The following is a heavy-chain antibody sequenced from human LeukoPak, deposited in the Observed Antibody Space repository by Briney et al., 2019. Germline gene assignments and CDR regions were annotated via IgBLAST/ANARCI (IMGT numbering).Heavy chain of an antibody. D-gene: IGHD6-19*01. V-gene: IGHV4-34*01. CDR1: GGSFSGYY. J-gene: IGHJ4*02. Sequence: SETLSLTCAVYGGSFSGYYGSWIRQPPGKGLEWIGEIYHSGSTNYNPSLKSRVTISVDKSKNQFSLKLSSVTAADTAVYYCATSCTSGWYSFDYWGQGTLVTVSS. CDR2: IYHSGST. CDR3: ATSCTSGWYSFDY.